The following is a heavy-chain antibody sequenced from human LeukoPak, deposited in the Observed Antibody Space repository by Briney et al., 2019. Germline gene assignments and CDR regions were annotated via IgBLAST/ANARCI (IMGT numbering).Heavy chain of an antibody. CDR2: INPSGGST. CDR1: GYTFTSYY. CDR3: ARVPRYCSSTSCLLEGYYYHMDV. V-gene: IGHV1-46*01. D-gene: IGHD2-2*01. J-gene: IGHJ6*03. Sequence: ASVKVSCKASGYTFTSYYMHWVRQAPGQGLEWMGIINPSGGSTSYAQKFQGRVTMTRDMSTSTVYMELSSLRSGDTAVYYCARVPRYCSSTSCLLEGYYYHMDVWGKGTTVTVSS.